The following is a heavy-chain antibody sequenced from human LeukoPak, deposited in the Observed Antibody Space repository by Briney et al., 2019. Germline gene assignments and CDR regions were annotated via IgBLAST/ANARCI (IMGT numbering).Heavy chain of an antibody. V-gene: IGHV3-30*03. CDR3: ARDLGLGRGWYGGDY. J-gene: IGHJ4*02. CDR2: IYSDGINN. Sequence: GGSLRLSCAASGFTFSTYGIHWVRQAPGKGLEWVAVIYSDGINNYYADSVKGRFSISRDNSKNTVYLQMNSLRAEDTAVYYCARDLGLGRGWYGGDYWGQGTLVTVSS. CDR1: GFTFSTYG. D-gene: IGHD6-19*01.